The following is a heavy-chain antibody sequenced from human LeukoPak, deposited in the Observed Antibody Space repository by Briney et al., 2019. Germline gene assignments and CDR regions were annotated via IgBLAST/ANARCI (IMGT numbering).Heavy chain of an antibody. J-gene: IGHJ6*02. CDR2: MNPNSGNT. CDR1: GYTFTSYD. V-gene: IGHV1-8*01. D-gene: IGHD3-3*01. CDR3: ARAPAPRTIFGVVIMGDYYYGMDV. Sequence: ASVKVSCKASGYTFTSYDINWVRQATGQGLEWMGWMNPNSGNTGYAQKFQGRVTMTRNTSISTAYMELSSLRSEDTAVYYCARAPAPRTIFGVVIMGDYYYGMDVWGQGTTVTASS.